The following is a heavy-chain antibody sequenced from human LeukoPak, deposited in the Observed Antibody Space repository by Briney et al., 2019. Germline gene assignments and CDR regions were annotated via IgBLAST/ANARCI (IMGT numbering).Heavy chain of an antibody. V-gene: IGHV3-48*01. CDR2: IADNSNQI. CDR3: ARNDYGDYGFDY. Sequence: GGSLRLSCAASGFTFSRHSMHWVRQAPGKGLEWVSFIADNSNQIDYADSVKGRFTISRDNAKKSFYPQMNSLRAEDTAVYYCARNDYGDYGFDYWGQGTLVTVSS. CDR1: GFTFSRHS. D-gene: IGHD4-17*01. J-gene: IGHJ4*02.